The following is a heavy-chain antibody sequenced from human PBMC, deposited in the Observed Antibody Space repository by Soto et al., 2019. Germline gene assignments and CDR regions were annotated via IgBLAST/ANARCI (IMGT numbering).Heavy chain of an antibody. CDR3: ASDHTSIVAPIGAFDI. J-gene: IGHJ3*02. V-gene: IGHV4-38-2*01. CDR2: IYHSGST. D-gene: IGHD5-12*01. CDR1: GYSISSGYY. Sequence: SKTLSLTCAVSGYSISSGYYWGWIRQPPGKGLEWIGSIYHSGSTYYNPSLKSRVTISXXXSXXXXSLXPSSXTAXDTAVYYFASDHTSIVAPIGAFDICGQGTRVSVS.